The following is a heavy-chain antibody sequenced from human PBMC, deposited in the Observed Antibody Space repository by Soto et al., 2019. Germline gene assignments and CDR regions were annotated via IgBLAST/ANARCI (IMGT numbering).Heavy chain of an antibody. Sequence: GASVKVSCKASGYTFTSYYMHWVRQAPGQGLEWMGIINPSGGSTSYAQKFQGRVTMTRDTSTSTVYMELSSLRSEDTAVYYCARDLIRYSSSWTLKYGMDVWGQGTTVTVSS. D-gene: IGHD6-13*01. CDR1: GYTFTSYY. CDR2: INPSGGST. CDR3: ARDLIRYSSSWTLKYGMDV. V-gene: IGHV1-46*01. J-gene: IGHJ6*02.